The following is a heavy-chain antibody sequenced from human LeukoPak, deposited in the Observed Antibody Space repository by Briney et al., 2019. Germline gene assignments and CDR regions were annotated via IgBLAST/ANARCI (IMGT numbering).Heavy chain of an antibody. Sequence: GGSLRLSCAASGFTFSSYSMNWVRQAPGKGLEWVSSISSSSSYIYYADSVKGRFTISRDNAKNSLYLQMNSLRAEDTAVYYCARVEDSSGPYYYYGMDVWGQGTTVTVSS. D-gene: IGHD3-22*01. V-gene: IGHV3-21*01. CDR2: ISSSSSYI. CDR1: GFTFSSYS. CDR3: ARVEDSSGPYYYYGMDV. J-gene: IGHJ6*02.